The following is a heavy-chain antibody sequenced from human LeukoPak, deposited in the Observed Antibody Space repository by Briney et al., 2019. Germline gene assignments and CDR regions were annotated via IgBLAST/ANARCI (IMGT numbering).Heavy chain of an antibody. D-gene: IGHD3-10*01. J-gene: IGHJ4*02. V-gene: IGHV3-23*01. CDR1: GFTFSSHA. Sequence: GGSLRLSCAASGFTFSSHAMSWVRQAPGKGLEWVSAISGSGGSTYYADSVKGRFTISRDNSKNTLYLQMNSLRAEDTAVYYCAKGYDYYGSGSYRSYFDYWGQGTLVTVSS. CDR3: AKGYDYYGSGSYRSYFDY. CDR2: ISGSGGST.